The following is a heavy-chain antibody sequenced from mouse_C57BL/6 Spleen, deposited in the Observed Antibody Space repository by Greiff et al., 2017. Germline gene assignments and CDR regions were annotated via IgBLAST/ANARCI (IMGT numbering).Heavy chain of an antibody. D-gene: IGHD1-1*01. CDR3: ARNGYYGSPYYFDY. V-gene: IGHV1-82*01. Sequence: VKLMESGPELVKPGASVKISCKASGYAFSSSWMNWVKQRPGKGLEWIGRIYPGDGDTNYNGKFKGKATLTTDKSSSTAYMQLSSLTSEDSAVYFCARNGYYGSPYYFDYWGQGTTLTVSS. CDR1: GYAFSSSW. CDR2: IYPGDGDT. J-gene: IGHJ2*01.